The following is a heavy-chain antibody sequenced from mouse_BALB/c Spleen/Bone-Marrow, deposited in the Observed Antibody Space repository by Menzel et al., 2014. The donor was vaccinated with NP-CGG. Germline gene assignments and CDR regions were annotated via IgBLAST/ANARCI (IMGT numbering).Heavy chain of an antibody. D-gene: IGHD2-3*01. CDR3: ARSDGAMDY. V-gene: IGHV5-17*02. CDR2: ISTGSSTI. Sequence: EVHLVESGGGLVQPGGSRKLSCAASGFTFSSFGMHWVRRAPEKGLEWVAYISTGSSTIYYADTVKGRFTISRDNPKNTLFLQMTSLRSEDTAVYYCARSDGAMDYWGQGTSVTVSS. J-gene: IGHJ4*01. CDR1: GFTFSSFG.